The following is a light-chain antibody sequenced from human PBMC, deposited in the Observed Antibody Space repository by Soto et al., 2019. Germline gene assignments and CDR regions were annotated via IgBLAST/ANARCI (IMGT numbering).Light chain of an antibody. J-gene: IGLJ3*02. CDR3: SSYTSSSTWV. Sequence: QSALTQPASVSGSPGQSITISCTGTSSDVGGYNYVSWYQQHPGKAPKLMIYEVRNRPSGVSNRFSGSKSGNTASLTISGLQAEDDADYYCSSYTSSSTWVFGGGTKLTVL. CDR1: SSDVGGYNY. CDR2: EVR. V-gene: IGLV2-14*01.